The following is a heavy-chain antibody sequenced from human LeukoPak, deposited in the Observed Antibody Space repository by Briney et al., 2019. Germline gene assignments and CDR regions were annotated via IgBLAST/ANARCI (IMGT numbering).Heavy chain of an antibody. J-gene: IGHJ4*02. CDR3: AKEARQCGPDCFSLLDC. V-gene: IGHV3-53*01. CDR2: ISNGGTT. Sequence: PGGSLRLSCAASGFTLSNFWMSWVRQAPGKGLEWVSLISNGGTTYYADSVKGRFTISRDISENTLYLQMNSLRAEDTAVYYCAKEARQCGPDCFSLLDCWGQGTLVTVSS. D-gene: IGHD2-21*02. CDR1: GFTLSNFW.